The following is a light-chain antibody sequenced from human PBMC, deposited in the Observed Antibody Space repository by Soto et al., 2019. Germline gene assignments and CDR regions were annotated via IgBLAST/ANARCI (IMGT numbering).Light chain of an antibody. Sequence: QSALTQPASVSGSPGQSITISCTGASNDVGGYNSVSWYQQHPGKAPKLMIYGVTNRPSGISNRFSGSKSGNTAFLTISGLQAEDEADYYCCSYAGSGTDNYVFGSGTKVTVL. CDR2: GVT. V-gene: IGLV2-23*02. J-gene: IGLJ1*01. CDR3: CSYAGSGTDNYV. CDR1: SNDVGGYNS.